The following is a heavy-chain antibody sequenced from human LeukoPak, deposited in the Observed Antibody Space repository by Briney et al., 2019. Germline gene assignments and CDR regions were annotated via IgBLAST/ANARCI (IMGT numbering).Heavy chain of an antibody. D-gene: IGHD6-19*01. J-gene: IGHJ4*02. CDR2: IIPIFGTA. CDR1: GYTFTGYY. CDR3: ARVYSSGWYRAYYFDY. V-gene: IGHV1-69*06. Sequence: ASVKVSCKASGYTFTGYYMHWVRQAPGQGLEWMGGIIPIFGTANYAQKFQGRVTITADKSTSTAYMELSSLRSEDTAVYYCARVYSSGWYRAYYFDYWGQGTLVTVSS.